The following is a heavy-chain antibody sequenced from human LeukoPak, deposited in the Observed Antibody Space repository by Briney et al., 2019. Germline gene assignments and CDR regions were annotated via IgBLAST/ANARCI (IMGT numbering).Heavy chain of an antibody. J-gene: IGHJ5*02. CDR3: ARGVGGDSRFDP. V-gene: IGHV3-74*01. D-gene: IGHD1-26*01. CDR1: GLTLSNYW. Sequence: PGGSLRLSFAASGLTLSNYWMHWVRQAPGKGLVWVSRINSDVSSTTYADSVRGRFTISRDNAKNTLYLQMNSLRAADTAVYYCARGVGGDSRFDPWGQGTLVTVSS. CDR2: INSDVSST.